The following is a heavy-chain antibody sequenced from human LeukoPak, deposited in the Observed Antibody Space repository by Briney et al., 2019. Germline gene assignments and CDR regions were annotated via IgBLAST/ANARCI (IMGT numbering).Heavy chain of an antibody. J-gene: IGHJ4*02. CDR1: GGTFSSYA. V-gene: IGHV1-69*04. Sequence: SVKVSCKASGGTFSSYAISWVRQAPGQGLEWMGRIIPSLGIANYAQKFQGRVTITADKSTSTAYMELSSLRSEDTAVYYCASLYSSSSTLNDYWGQGTLVTVSS. CDR3: ASLYSSSSTLNDY. CDR2: IIPSLGIA. D-gene: IGHD6-6*01.